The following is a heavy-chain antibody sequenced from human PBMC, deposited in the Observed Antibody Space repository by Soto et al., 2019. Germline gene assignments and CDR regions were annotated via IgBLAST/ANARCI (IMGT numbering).Heavy chain of an antibody. Sequence: ASETLYLTCTVSGGSISSYYWSWIRQPPGKGLEWIGYIYYSGSTNYNPSLKSRVTISVDTSKNQFSLKLSSVTAADTAVYYCARRYGDYFDYWGQGTLVTVS. CDR1: GGSISSYY. V-gene: IGHV4-59*08. CDR3: ARRYGDYFDY. J-gene: IGHJ4*02. CDR2: IYYSGST. D-gene: IGHD4-17*01.